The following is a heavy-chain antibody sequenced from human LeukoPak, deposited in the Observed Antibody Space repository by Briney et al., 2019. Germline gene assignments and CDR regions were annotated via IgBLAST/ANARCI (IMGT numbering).Heavy chain of an antibody. V-gene: IGHV1-2*02. Sequence: ASVRVSCTASGYTFTGYYMNWVRQAPGQGLEWMGWINPNSGGTNYAQKFQGRVTMTRDTSTSTVYMELSRLRSEDTAVYYCARARGTNSYFGYWGQGTLVTVSS. CDR3: ARARGTNSYFGY. CDR2: INPNSGGT. J-gene: IGHJ4*02. CDR1: GYTFTGYY. D-gene: IGHD1-1*01.